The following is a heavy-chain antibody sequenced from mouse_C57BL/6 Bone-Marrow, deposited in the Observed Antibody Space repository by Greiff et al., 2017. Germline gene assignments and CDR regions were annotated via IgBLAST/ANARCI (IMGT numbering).Heavy chain of an antibody. CDR1: GYTFTSYW. CDR2: IHPNSGST. Sequence: QVQLQQPGAELVKPGASVKLSCKASGYTFTSYWMHWVKQRPGQGLEWIGMIHPNSGSTNYNEKFKSKAPLTVDKSSSTAYMQLSSLTSEDSAVYYCARKGIWYFDVWGTVTTVTVSS. CDR3: ARKGIWYFDV. V-gene: IGHV1-64*01. J-gene: IGHJ1*03.